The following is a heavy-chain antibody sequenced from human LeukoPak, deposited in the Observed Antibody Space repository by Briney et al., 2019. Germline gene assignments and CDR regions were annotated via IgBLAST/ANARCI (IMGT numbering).Heavy chain of an antibody. CDR3: AKDGNWARFEN. CDR1: GFTLSSYA. J-gene: IGHJ4*02. CDR2: ISVSGNT. D-gene: IGHD7-27*01. Sequence: GGSLRLSCAASGFTLSSYAMSWVRQGPGKGLEWVSAISVSGNTYHADSVKGRFTISRDSSKNTLYLQMNSLRAGDAAVYYCAKDGNWARFENWGQGTLVTVSS. V-gene: IGHV3-23*01.